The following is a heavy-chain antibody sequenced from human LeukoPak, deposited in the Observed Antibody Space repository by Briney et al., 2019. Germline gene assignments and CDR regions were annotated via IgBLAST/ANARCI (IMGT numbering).Heavy chain of an antibody. CDR3: ARPYYYDSRIDP. V-gene: IGHV4-30-4*01. D-gene: IGHD3-22*01. Sequence: SQTLSLTCTVSGGSISSGDYYWSWIRQPPGKGLEWIGYIYYSGSTYYNPSLKGRVTISVDTSKNQLSLKLTSVTAADTAVYYCARPYYYDSRIDPWGQGTLVTVSS. CDR1: GGSISSGDYY. CDR2: IYYSGST. J-gene: IGHJ5*02.